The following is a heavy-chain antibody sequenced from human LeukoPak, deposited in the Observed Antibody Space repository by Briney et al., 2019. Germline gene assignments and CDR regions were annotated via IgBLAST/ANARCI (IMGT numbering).Heavy chain of an antibody. V-gene: IGHV3-33*06. Sequence: PGGSLRLSCAASGFTFSSYGMHWVRQAPGKGLEWVAVIYYDGSRRLYADSVKGRFTISRDDSKNTLFLEMNSLRAEDTAVYYCAKRTLWFGEFYFNYWGQGTLVTVSS. J-gene: IGHJ4*02. D-gene: IGHD3-10*01. CDR1: GFTFSSYG. CDR3: AKRTLWFGEFYFNY. CDR2: IYYDGSRR.